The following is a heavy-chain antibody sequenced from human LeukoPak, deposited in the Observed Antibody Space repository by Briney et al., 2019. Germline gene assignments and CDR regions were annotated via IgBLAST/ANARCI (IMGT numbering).Heavy chain of an antibody. V-gene: IGHV1-2*02. D-gene: IGHD1-26*01. Sequence: PSVKVSCKASGYTFTGYYIHWVRHAPGQGLEWMGWINPNSGGTNYAQKFQGRVTMRRDPSISTAYMELSRLRSDATAVYYFARDGWKLIPFPGYYFAYCDQATLVTVSS. J-gene: IGHJ4*01. CDR3: ARDGWKLIPFPGYYFAY. CDR2: INPNSGGT. CDR1: GYTFTGYY.